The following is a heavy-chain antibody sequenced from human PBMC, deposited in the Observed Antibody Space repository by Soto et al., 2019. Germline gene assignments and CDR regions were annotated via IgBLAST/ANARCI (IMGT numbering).Heavy chain of an antibody. J-gene: IGHJ4*02. CDR1: GFTFSKAL. CDR2: IKSKTDGGTT. CDR3: TTDDPINKN. V-gene: IGHV3-15*01. Sequence: GGSRRLSWAASGFTFSKALMSWVRQAPGKGLEWVGRIKSKTDGGTTDYAAPVKGRFTISRDDSKNTLFLQMNSLKTEDTAVYYCTTDDPINKNWGQGTLVTVSS.